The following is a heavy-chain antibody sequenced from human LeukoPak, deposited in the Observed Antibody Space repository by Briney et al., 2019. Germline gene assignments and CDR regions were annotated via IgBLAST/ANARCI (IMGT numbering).Heavy chain of an antibody. V-gene: IGHV1-8*01. CDR1: GYSFTSFD. CDR3: ARGDPSCSSASCYNY. Sequence: ASVKVSCKPSGYSFTSFDVNWVRQATGQGLEWMGWMNPYSGNTGYGQRFLGRVTMTRDTSISTAYMELTNLTSDDTAVYYCARGDPSCSSASCYNYWGQGALLTVSS. J-gene: IGHJ4*02. D-gene: IGHD2-2*02. CDR2: MNPYSGNT.